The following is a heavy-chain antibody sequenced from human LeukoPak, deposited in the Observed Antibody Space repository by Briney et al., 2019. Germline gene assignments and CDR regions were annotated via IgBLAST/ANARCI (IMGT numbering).Heavy chain of an antibody. CDR2: IIPVFTKV. CDR1: GGSFLNYT. J-gene: IGHJ4*02. CDR3: ATEGGFIGPAAMDY. D-gene: IGHD2-2*01. V-gene: IGHV1-69*05. Sequence: SVKVSCKASGGSFLNYTINWVRQAPGQGLEGMGKIIPVFTKVNYAQKSQGRVTITTDESTSTVYLELSTLRSEDAAVYYCATEGGFIGPAAMDYWGQGTLVTVSS.